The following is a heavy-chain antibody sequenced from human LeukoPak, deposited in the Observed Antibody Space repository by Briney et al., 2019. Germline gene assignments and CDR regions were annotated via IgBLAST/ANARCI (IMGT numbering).Heavy chain of an antibody. Sequence: GESLRLSCAASGFSFSSHWMHWVRQAPGKGLVWVSRIDSGGSSTVYADSVKGRFTVSRDNAKSTLYLQMNSLRAEDTAVYYCAREVYSSIWRHFDYWGPGSLVTVSS. D-gene: IGHD6-13*01. J-gene: IGHJ4*02. CDR1: GFSFSSHW. V-gene: IGHV3-74*01. CDR3: AREVYSSIWRHFDY. CDR2: IDSGGSST.